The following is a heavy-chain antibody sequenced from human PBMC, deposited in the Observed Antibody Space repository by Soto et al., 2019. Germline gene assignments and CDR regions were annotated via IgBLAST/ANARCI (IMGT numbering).Heavy chain of an antibody. Sequence: SETLSLTCTVSGGSVSSGSYYWSWIRQPPGKGLEWIGYIYYSGSTNYNPSLKSRVTISVDTSKNQFSLKLSSVTAADTAVYYCARDLGGYWGQGTLVTVSS. CDR3: ARDLGGY. CDR2: IYYSGST. CDR1: GGSVSSGSYY. J-gene: IGHJ4*02. D-gene: IGHD3-16*01. V-gene: IGHV4-61*01.